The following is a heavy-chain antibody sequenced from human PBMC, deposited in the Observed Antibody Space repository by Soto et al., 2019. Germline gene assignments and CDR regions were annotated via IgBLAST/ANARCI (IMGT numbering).Heavy chain of an antibody. D-gene: IGHD6-13*01. V-gene: IGHV3-48*01. CDR2: IGSSSTTI. J-gene: IGHJ4*02. CDR3: AREQQLAFDN. Sequence: NRVSQAPGKGLEWLSYIGSSSTTIYYADSVKGRFIISRDNAKNSLYLQMNSLRPEDTAVYYCAREQQLAFDNWGQGTRVSVSS.